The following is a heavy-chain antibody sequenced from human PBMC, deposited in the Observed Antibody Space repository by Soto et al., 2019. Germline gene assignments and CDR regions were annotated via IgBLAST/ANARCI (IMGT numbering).Heavy chain of an antibody. CDR3: VRDGTKTLRDWFDP. Sequence: SETLSLTCTVSGASISGFYWRWIRKSAGKGLEWIGRIYATGTTDYNPSLKSRVMMSVDTSKKQFSLKLRSVTAADTAVYYCVRDGTKTLRDWFDPWGQGISGTVSS. D-gene: IGHD1-1*01. J-gene: IGHJ5*02. V-gene: IGHV4-4*07. CDR1: GASISGFY. CDR2: IYATGTT.